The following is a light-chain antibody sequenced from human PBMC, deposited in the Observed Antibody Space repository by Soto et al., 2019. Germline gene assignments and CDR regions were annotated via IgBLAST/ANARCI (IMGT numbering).Light chain of an antibody. Sequence: EIVMTQSPATLSLSPLDRSTLSFSASQSVRSNLAWYQQKPGQAPRLLIYAASTRATGIPARFSGSGSGTDYTLTISSLQSEDFGVYFCQQYDQWWTFGQGTKVDIK. CDR2: AAS. CDR1: QSVRSN. V-gene: IGKV3-15*01. CDR3: QQYDQWWT. J-gene: IGKJ1*01.